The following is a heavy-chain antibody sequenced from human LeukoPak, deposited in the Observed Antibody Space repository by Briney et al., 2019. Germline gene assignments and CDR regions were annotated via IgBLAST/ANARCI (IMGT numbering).Heavy chain of an antibody. CDR1: GFTFNNYA. CDR2: ISDDGNNK. D-gene: IGHD1-26*01. J-gene: IGHJ4*02. V-gene: IGHV3-30*18. CDR3: AKAALDIQVGIGTY. Sequence: GGSLRLSCEASGFTFNNYAIHWVRQAPGKGLEWVAVISDDGNNKWYRNSVKGRFTISRDNSQNTPYLQMNSLRTEDTAIYYCAKAALDIQVGIGTYWGQGILVTVSS.